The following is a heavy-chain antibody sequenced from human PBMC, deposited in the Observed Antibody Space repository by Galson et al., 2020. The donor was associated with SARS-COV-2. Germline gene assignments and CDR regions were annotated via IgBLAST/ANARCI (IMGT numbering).Heavy chain of an antibody. CDR3: VKGGPPHFLSSTTRYYRDV. CDR2: ISHDIKDK. D-gene: IGHD2-2*01. J-gene: IGHJ6*03. CDR1: GFTFSSYG. Sequence: GGSLRLSCAASGFTFSSYGMHWVRQAPGKGLDWVAVISHDIKDKYYVDPEKGRFTISRDESKNTLYLQMISLRVEDTAVYFCVKGGPPHFLSSTTRYYRDVWGKGTPVTVSS. V-gene: IGHV3-30*18.